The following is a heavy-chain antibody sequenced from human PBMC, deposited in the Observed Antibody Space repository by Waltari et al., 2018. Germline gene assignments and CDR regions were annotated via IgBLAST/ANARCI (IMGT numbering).Heavy chain of an antibody. J-gene: IGHJ6*02. Sequence: EVQLLESGGGLVQPGGSLRLSCAASGFTFSSYAMSWVRQAPGKGLEWVSAISGSGGSTDYADSVNGRVTISRDNSKNTLYLQMNSLRAEDTAVDYCATLRMDCSGGSCYSGSYYYYGMDVWGQGTTVTVSS. CDR1: GFTFSSYA. CDR2: ISGSGGST. CDR3: ATLRMDCSGGSCYSGSYYYYGMDV. V-gene: IGHV3-23*01. D-gene: IGHD2-15*01.